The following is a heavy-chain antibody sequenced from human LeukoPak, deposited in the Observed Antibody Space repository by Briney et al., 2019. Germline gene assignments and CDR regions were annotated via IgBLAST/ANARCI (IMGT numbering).Heavy chain of an antibody. V-gene: IGHV3-21*01. CDR2: ISSSSSYI. Sequence: GGSLRLSCAASGFTFSSYSMNWVRQAPGKGLEWASSISSSSSYIYYADSVKGRFTISRDNAKNSLYLQMNSLRAEDTAVYYCARGGGNIQLWLEDYWGQGTLVTVSS. J-gene: IGHJ4*02. CDR3: ARGGGNIQLWLEDY. CDR1: GFTFSSYS. D-gene: IGHD5-18*01.